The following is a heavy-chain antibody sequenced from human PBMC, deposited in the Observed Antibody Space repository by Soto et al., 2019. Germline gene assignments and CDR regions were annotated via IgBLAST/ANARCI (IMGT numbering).Heavy chain of an antibody. Sequence: GGSLRLSCAASGFTFRSYTMSWVRQAPGKGLEWVSAISGSGGNTYYADSVEGRFTISRDNSKNTLFLQMNSLRADDTAVYYCAKIPFLVATNFDYWGQGTLVTVSS. J-gene: IGHJ4*02. CDR2: ISGSGGNT. V-gene: IGHV3-23*01. CDR1: GFTFRSYT. D-gene: IGHD5-12*01. CDR3: AKIPFLVATNFDY.